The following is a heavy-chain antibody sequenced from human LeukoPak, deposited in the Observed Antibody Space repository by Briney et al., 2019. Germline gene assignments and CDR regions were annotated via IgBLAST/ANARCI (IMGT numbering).Heavy chain of an antibody. CDR1: GFTFSSYW. D-gene: IGHD6-13*01. J-gene: IGHJ4*02. Sequence: GGSLRLSCAASGFTFSSYWMSWVRQAPGKGLEWVANIKQDGSEKYYVDSVKGRFTISRDNAKNSLYLQMNSLRAEDTAVYYCARDRSSWYGVTPMHWGQGTLVTVSS. V-gene: IGHV3-7*01. CDR3: ARDRSSWYGVTPMH. CDR2: IKQDGSEK.